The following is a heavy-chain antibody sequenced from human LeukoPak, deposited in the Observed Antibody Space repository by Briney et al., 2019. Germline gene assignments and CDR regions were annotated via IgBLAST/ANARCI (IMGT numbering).Heavy chain of an antibody. CDR1: GGSIRSSTDY. D-gene: IGHD3-22*01. J-gene: IGHJ4*02. V-gene: IGHV4-39*07. CDR3: ARDLFSGYFNMDTETNDY. Sequence: PSETLSLTCTVSGGSIRSSTDYWGWIRQPPGKGLEWIGEISHSGSTNYNPSLKSRVTISVDTSKNQFSLKLSSVTAADTAVYYCARDLFSGYFNMDTETNDYWGQGTLVTVSS. CDR2: ISHSGST.